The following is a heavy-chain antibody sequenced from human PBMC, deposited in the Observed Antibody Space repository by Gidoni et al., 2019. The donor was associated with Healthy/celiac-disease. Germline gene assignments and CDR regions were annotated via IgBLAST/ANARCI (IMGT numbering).Heavy chain of an antibody. CDR2: ISYDGSNK. V-gene: IGHV3-30*18. Sequence: QVQLVESGGGVVQPGRSLRLSCAASGFTFSSYGMHWVRQAPGKGLEWVAVISYDGSNKYYADSVKGRFTISRDNSKNTLYLQMNSLRAEDTAVYYCAKDRWIYWNDVLQPDIWGRGTLVTVSS. CDR3: AKDRWIYWNDVLQPDI. CDR1: GFTFSSYG. J-gene: IGHJ2*01. D-gene: IGHD1-1*01.